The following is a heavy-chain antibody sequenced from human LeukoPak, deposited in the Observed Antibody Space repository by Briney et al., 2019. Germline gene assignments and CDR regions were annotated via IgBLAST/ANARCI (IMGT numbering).Heavy chain of an antibody. CDR1: GGSISSTSHY. CDR3: ARDHLCFSRFDP. Sequence: SETLSLTCTVSGGSISSTSHYWGWIRQPPGKGLEWIGSVYYNGGTYYNPSLKSRVTISVDTSKSQFSLKLNSVTAADDTAVYYCARDHLCFSRFDPWGKGILVTVSP. D-gene: IGHD3-10*02. CDR2: VYYNGGT. J-gene: IGHJ5*02. V-gene: IGHV4-39*02.